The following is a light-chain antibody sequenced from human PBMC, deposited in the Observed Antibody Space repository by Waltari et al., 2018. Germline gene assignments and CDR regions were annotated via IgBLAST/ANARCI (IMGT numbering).Light chain of an antibody. CDR2: ETS. V-gene: IGKV3-11*01. Sequence: EVVLTQSPATPSMSPGERATLPCRASQSLSSHLAWYQQKPGQPPRLLIYETSNRATGIPARFSGSGFGTDFTLTISSLEPEDFAVYYCQQRVYWPPLTFGEGTKVEMK. CDR1: QSLSSH. J-gene: IGKJ4*01. CDR3: QQRVYWPPLT.